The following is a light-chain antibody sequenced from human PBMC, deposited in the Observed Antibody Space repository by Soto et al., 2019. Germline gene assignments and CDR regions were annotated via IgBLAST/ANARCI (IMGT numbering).Light chain of an antibody. V-gene: IGKV4-1*01. CDR2: WAS. CDR3: KKHFGFVVT. J-gene: IGKJ4*01. CDR1: QGLLSSANDMHT. Sequence: DIALTHSPELLAVSPGHRAPIQCRTSQGLLSSANDMHTLSWLQKRPGQPTKLLIYWASTRHPGVSDRFSGSASGTDFTLSISSLQPEDVAVYYCKKHFGFVVTLGGGTKVDI.